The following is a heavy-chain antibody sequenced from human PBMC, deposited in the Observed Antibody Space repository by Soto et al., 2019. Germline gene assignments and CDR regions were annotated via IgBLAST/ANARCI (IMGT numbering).Heavy chain of an antibody. V-gene: IGHV1-69*13. J-gene: IGHJ6*01. Sequence: SLKVSCKASGGTFSSYAISWVRHAPGQGLEWMGGIIPIFGTANYAQKFQGRVTITADESTSTAYMALSTLRSEDTAVSSCARGAYGAGSRHYGMDVWGQGTTVTVSS. CDR1: GGTFSSYA. CDR3: ARGAYGAGSRHYGMDV. CDR2: IIPIFGTA. D-gene: IGHD3-10*01.